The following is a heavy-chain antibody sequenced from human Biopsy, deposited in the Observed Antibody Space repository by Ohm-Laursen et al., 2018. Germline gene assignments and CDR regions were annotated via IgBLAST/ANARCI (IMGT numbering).Heavy chain of an antibody. D-gene: IGHD3-22*01. CDR2: IYPGGST. Sequence: SDTLSLTWNVSGGDINNYYWSWIRQPAGKGLEWIGRIYPGGSTNYNPSLKSRVTMSVDTSKKQLSLRLRSVTAADTAMYYCARVVLGPTNDAFDLWGQGTMVVVSS. V-gene: IGHV4-4*07. CDR1: GGDINNYY. CDR3: ARVVLGPTNDAFDL. J-gene: IGHJ3*01.